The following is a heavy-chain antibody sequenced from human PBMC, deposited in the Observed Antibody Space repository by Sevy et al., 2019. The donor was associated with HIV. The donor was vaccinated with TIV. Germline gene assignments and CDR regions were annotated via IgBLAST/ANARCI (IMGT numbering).Heavy chain of an antibody. J-gene: IGHJ3*02. CDR2: IYPGDSDT. D-gene: IGHD3-10*01. V-gene: IGHV5-51*01. CDR1: GYSFTSYW. CDR3: ASPTSGPTSDHDAFDI. Sequence: GESLKISCKGSGYSFTSYWIGWVRQMPGKGLEWMGIIYPGDSDTRYSPSFQGQVTISADKSISTAYLQWSSLKASDTAMYYCASPTSGPTSDHDAFDIWGQGTTVTVSS.